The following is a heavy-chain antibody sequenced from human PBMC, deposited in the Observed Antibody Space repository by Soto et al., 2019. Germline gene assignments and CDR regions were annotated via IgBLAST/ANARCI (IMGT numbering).Heavy chain of an antibody. D-gene: IGHD1-26*01. Sequence: QVHVQQSGPGLVKPSETLSLSCTVSSGPSSSHNWGWIRQPPGRGLEWIGYVYYTGGTSYNPSLTSRVTISADTSTNHTSRPLSSVTAADTAVYYCVRQGIDYLHGLVDVWGQGTTVSVSS. CDR3: VRQGIDYLHGLVDV. V-gene: IGHV4-59*08. CDR1: SGPSSSHN. J-gene: IGHJ6*02. CDR2: VYYTGGT.